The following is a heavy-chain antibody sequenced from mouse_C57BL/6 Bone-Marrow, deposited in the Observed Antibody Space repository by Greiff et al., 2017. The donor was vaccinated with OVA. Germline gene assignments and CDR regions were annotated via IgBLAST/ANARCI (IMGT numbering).Heavy chain of an antibody. J-gene: IGHJ2*01. CDR2: IDPENGDT. Sequence: VQLQQSVAELVRPGASVKLSCTASGFNIKDDYMHWVKQRPEQGLEWIGWIDPENGDTEYASKFQGKATITADTSSNTAYLQLSSLTSEDTAVYYCTTKNYSNWNYWGQGTTLTVSS. D-gene: IGHD2-5*01. CDR3: TTKNYSNWNY. V-gene: IGHV14-4*01. CDR1: GFNIKDDY.